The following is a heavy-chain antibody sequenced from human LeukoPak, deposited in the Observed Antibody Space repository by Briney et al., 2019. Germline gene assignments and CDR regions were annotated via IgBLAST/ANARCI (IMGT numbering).Heavy chain of an antibody. J-gene: IGHJ3*02. Sequence: SETLSLTCSVSGGSISNNSYYWGWIRQPPGKGLEWIGSIYYSGRTYYNPSLKSRVTISVDTSKNHFSLTLSSMIAADTAFYYCARHVAAGPGADAFDIWGQGTIVTVSS. V-gene: IGHV4-39*01. D-gene: IGHD6-13*01. CDR2: IYYSGRT. CDR3: ARHVAAGPGADAFDI. CDR1: GGSISNNSYY.